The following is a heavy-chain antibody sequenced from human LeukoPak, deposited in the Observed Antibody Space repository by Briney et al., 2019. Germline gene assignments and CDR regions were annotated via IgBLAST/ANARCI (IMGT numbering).Heavy chain of an antibody. D-gene: IGHD3-22*01. CDR3: AKGFGSYDSSDFDS. CDR1: GFTFTYVW. J-gene: IGHJ4*02. Sequence: GGSLRLSCAASGFTFTYVWLNWVRQAPGKGLEWVGRIRSRTDGGTTDYAAPVKGRFTISGDDSKKTLYLQMNILKTEDTAVYYCAKGFGSYDSSDFDSWGQGTLVTVSS. V-gene: IGHV3-15*07. CDR2: IRSRTDGGTT.